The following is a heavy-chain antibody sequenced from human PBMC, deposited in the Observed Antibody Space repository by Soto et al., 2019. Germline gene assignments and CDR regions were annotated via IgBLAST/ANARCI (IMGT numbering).Heavy chain of an antibody. CDR2: ISYDGGNK. CDR1: GFTFSSYG. Sequence: GGSLRLACAASGFTFSSYGMHWVRQAPGKGLEWVAVISYDGGNKYYGDSVRGRFTISRDNSNNTLYLEMKSLRVEDTAVYYCAKVRFGRGILSNTMDVWGQGTTVTVSS. D-gene: IGHD3-16*01. V-gene: IGHV3-30*18. CDR3: AKVRFGRGILSNTMDV. J-gene: IGHJ6*02.